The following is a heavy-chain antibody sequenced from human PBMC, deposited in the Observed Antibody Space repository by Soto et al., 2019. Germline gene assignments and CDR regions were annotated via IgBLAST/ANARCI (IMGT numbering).Heavy chain of an antibody. V-gene: IGHV4-59*01. J-gene: IGHJ6*02. CDR2: MLSSGSS. CDR1: GGSIGSDY. CDR3: AREGFYHGVDV. Sequence: SETLSLTCTVSGGSIGSDYWTWIRQPPGKGLEWIGYMLSSGSSNYNPSLKSRVTISLDTSRNQFSLKLNSVTAADTAVYYCAREGFYHGVDVWGQGTTVTVSS.